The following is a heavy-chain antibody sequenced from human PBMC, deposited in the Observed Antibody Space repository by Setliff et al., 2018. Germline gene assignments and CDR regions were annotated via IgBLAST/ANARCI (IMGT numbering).Heavy chain of an antibody. CDR3: ARSGMPRWPYVGY. D-gene: IGHD2-2*01. J-gene: IGHJ4*02. CDR1: GGSFSGYY. Sequence: PAETLSLTCAVYGGSFSGYYWSWIRQPPGKGREWIGYIYSSGRTNYNPSLKSPVAISLHPSKSQFSLRLSSLTAADTAVYYCARSGMPRWPYVGYWGLGTLVTVSS. V-gene: IGHV4-4*08. CDR2: IYSSGRT.